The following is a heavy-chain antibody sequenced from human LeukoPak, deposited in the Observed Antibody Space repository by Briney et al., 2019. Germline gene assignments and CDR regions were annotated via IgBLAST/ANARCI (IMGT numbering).Heavy chain of an antibody. CDR1: GFTITPYT. CDR3: ARWYSFGYSYYFYGMDV. D-gene: IGHD5-18*01. Sequence: GGSLRLSCAASGFTITPYTMNWVRQAPGKGLEWVPSISWNSDSISYAASVKGRFTISRDNADNSVYLQMNSLRAEDTAVYFCARWYSFGYSYYFYGMDVWGQGTTVTVSS. V-gene: IGHV3-21*01. CDR2: ISWNSDSI. J-gene: IGHJ6*02.